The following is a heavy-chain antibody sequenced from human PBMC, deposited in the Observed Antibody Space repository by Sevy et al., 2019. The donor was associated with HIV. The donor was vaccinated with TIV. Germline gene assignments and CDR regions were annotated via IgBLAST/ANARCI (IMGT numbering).Heavy chain of an antibody. CDR3: ARRSGSYYYGMDV. Sequence: SETLSLTCTVSGGSISSSSYYWGWIRQPPGKGLRWIGSIYYSGSTYYNPSLKSRVTISVDTSKNQFSLKLSSVTAADTSLYYCARRSGSYYYGMDVWGQGTTVTVS. J-gene: IGHJ6*02. V-gene: IGHV4-39*01. CDR1: GGSISSSSYY. D-gene: IGHD6-19*01. CDR2: IYYSGST.